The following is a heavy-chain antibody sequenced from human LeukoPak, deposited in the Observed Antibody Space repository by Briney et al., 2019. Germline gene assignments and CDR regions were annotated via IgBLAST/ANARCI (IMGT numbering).Heavy chain of an antibody. CDR1: GFTFSSYG. J-gene: IGHJ4*02. D-gene: IGHD4-17*01. CDR3: ARAMTTVTTPYLDY. CDR2: IWYDGSNK. Sequence: GGSLRLSCAASGFTFSSYGMHWVRQAPGKGLEWVAVIWYDGSNKYYADSVKGRFTISRDNSKNTLYLQMNSLRAEDTAVYYCARAMTTVTTPYLDYWGQGTLVAVSS. V-gene: IGHV3-33*01.